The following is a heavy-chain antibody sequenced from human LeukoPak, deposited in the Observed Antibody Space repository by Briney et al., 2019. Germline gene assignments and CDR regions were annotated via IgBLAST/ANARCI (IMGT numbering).Heavy chain of an antibody. CDR1: GFTFSSYS. Sequence: GGSLRLSCAASGFTFSSYSMNWVRQAPGKGLEWVSYISSSSSTIYYADSVEGRFTISRDNAKNSLYLQMNSLRAEDTAVYYCAMSPYCSTTSCYVRYFDYWGQGTLVTVSS. D-gene: IGHD2-2*01. V-gene: IGHV3-48*01. J-gene: IGHJ4*02. CDR2: ISSSSSTI. CDR3: AMSPYCSTTSCYVRYFDY.